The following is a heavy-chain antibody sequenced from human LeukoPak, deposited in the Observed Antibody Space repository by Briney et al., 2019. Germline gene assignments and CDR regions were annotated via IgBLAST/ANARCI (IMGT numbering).Heavy chain of an antibody. D-gene: IGHD3-22*01. Sequence: SETLSLTCTVSGGSISSSSYYWGWIRQPPGKGLEWIGSIYYSGSTYYNPSLKSRVTISVDTSKNQFSLKLSSVTAADTAVYYCASGITMIVVVNAYYFDYWGQGTLVIVSS. CDR1: GGSISSSSYY. CDR3: ASGITMIVVVNAYYFDY. CDR2: IYYSGST. J-gene: IGHJ4*02. V-gene: IGHV4-39*01.